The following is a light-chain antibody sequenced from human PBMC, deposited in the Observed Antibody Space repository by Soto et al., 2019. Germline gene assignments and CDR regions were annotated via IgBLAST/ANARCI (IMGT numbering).Light chain of an antibody. CDR3: SSYAGSLVV. Sequence: QSALTQPASVSGSPGQSVTISCTGTSSDVGDYEYVSWYRQYPDKAPKLLVYQVTKRPSGVPDRFSGSKSGNTAALTVSGLQAEDEAVYYCSSYAGSLVVFGGGTKLTVL. V-gene: IGLV2-8*01. CDR2: QVT. CDR1: SSDVGDYEY. J-gene: IGLJ2*01.